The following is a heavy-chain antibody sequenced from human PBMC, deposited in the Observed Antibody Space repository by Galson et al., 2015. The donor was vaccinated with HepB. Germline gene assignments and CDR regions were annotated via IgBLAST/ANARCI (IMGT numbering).Heavy chain of an antibody. CDR1: GSTFTGDY. CDR2: INPNSGGT. Sequence: QSGAEVKKPGDSVKVSCTASGSTFTGDYMHWVRQAPGQGLEWMGWINPNSGGTNYAQKFQGRVTMTRDTSISTAYMELSRLRSDDTAVYYCARKDCSSTSCYMDYWGQGTLVTVSS. CDR3: ARKDCSSTSCYMDY. V-gene: IGHV1-2*02. D-gene: IGHD2-2*02. J-gene: IGHJ4*02.